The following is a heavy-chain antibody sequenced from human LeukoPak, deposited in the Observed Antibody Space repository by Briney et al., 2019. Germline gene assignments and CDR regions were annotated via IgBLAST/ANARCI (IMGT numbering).Heavy chain of an antibody. Sequence: GGSLRLSCAASGNYWMHWVRQAPGKGLVWVSHINSDGSWTSYADSVKGRFIISKDNAKNTVYLQMNSLRAEDTAVYYCVSFYETYWGQGTLVTVSS. V-gene: IGHV3-74*01. J-gene: IGHJ4*02. D-gene: IGHD2/OR15-2a*01. CDR3: VSFYETY. CDR2: INSDGSWT. CDR1: GNYW.